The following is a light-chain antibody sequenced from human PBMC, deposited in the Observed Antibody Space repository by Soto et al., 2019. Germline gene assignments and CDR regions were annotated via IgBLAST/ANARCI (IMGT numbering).Light chain of an antibody. V-gene: IGKV1-5*01. Sequence: IQMTQSPSPLSASLGDRFTITCRASQSISSWLAWYQQKPGKAPKLLIYDAPSLESGVPSRFSGSGSGTEFTLTISSLQPDDFATYYCQQYNSYSPTFGGGTRVDI. CDR2: DAP. CDR1: QSISSW. CDR3: QQYNSYSPT. J-gene: IGKJ4*01.